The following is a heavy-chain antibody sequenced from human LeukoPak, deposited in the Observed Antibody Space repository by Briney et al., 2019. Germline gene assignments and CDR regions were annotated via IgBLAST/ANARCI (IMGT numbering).Heavy chain of an antibody. V-gene: IGHV1-46*01. D-gene: IGHD5-24*01. CDR2: INPSGGST. CDR1: GYTFTSYY. J-gene: IGHJ1*01. Sequence: ASVKVSCKASGYTFTSYYMHWVRQAPGQGLEWMGIINPSGGSTSYAQKFQGRVTMTRDTSTSTVYMELSSLRSEDTAVYYCARMGRMATPTSTAEYFQHWGQGTLVTVSS. CDR3: ARMGRMATPTSTAEYFQH.